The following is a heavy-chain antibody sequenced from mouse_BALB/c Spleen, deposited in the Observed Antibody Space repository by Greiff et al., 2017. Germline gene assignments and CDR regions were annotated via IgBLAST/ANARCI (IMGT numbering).Heavy chain of an antibody. J-gene: IGHJ1*01. CDR1: GDSITSGY. V-gene: IGHV3-8*02. CDR3: ARYPIYDGYSGYFDV. CDR2: ISYSGST. Sequence: EVKLQESGPSLVKPSQTLSLTCSVTGDSITSGYWNWIRKFPGNKLEYMGYISYSGSTYYNPSLKSRISITRDTSKNQYYLQLNSVTTEDTATYYCARYPIYDGYSGYFDVWGAGTTVTVSS. D-gene: IGHD2-3*01.